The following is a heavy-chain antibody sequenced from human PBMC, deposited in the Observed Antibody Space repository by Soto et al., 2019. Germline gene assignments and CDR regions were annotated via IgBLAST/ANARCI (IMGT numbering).Heavy chain of an antibody. D-gene: IGHD5-12*01. Sequence: QVQLVESGGGVVQPGRSLRLSCAASGFTFSSYGMHWVRQAPGKGLEWVAVISYDGSNKYYADSVKGRFTISRDNSKNTLYLQMNSLRAEDTAVYYCAKDKGSGYDYGYFDYWGQVTLVTVSS. V-gene: IGHV3-30*18. CDR1: GFTFSSYG. CDR2: ISYDGSNK. J-gene: IGHJ4*02. CDR3: AKDKGSGYDYGYFDY.